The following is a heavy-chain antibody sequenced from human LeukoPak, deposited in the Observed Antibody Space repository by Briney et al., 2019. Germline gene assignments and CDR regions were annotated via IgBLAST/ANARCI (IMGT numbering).Heavy chain of an antibody. Sequence: PSETLSLTCTVSGGSISSYYWSWIRQPPGKGLEWIGYIYYSGSTNYNPSLKSRVTISVDTSKNQFSLKLSSVTAADTAVYYCATYDSSGYGAFDIWGQGTMVTVSS. V-gene: IGHV4-59*01. J-gene: IGHJ3*02. D-gene: IGHD3-22*01. CDR1: GGSISSYY. CDR2: IYYSGST. CDR3: ATYDSSGYGAFDI.